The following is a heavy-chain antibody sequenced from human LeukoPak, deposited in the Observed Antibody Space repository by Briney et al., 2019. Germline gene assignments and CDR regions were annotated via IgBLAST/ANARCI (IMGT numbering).Heavy chain of an antibody. Sequence: ASVKVSCKASGYTFTGYYMHWVRQAPGQGLEYMGWIDTKTGNPTYAQGFTGRFVFSLDTSVSTAYSQISSLKAEDTAVYYCAIHPSDSSGYFSYWGQGALVTVSS. CDR2: IDTKTGNP. J-gene: IGHJ4*02. CDR3: AIHPSDSSGYFSY. V-gene: IGHV7-4-1*02. CDR1: GYTFTGYY. D-gene: IGHD3-22*01.